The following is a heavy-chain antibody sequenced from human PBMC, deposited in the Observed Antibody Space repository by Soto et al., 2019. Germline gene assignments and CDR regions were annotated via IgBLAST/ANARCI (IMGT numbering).Heavy chain of an antibody. CDR3: AREGGESSDGLYYFDS. CDR2: IYYSGNT. Sequence: SETLSLTCTVSGGSTSSDNSWSWIRQPPGKGLEWIGHIYYSGNTDYNPSLKSRLAISIDTSKNQFSLKLISVTAADTAVYFCAREGGESSDGLYYFDSWGQGSLVTVSS. CDR1: GGSTSSDNS. J-gene: IGHJ4*02. V-gene: IGHV4-30-4*01. D-gene: IGHD3-16*01.